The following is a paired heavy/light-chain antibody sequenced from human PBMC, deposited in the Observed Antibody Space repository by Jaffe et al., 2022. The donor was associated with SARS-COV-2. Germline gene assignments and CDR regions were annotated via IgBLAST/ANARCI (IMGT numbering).Light chain of an antibody. CDR3: CSYAGSWV. CDR2: EGN. V-gene: IGLV2-23*01. CDR1: SSDVGSYNL. J-gene: IGLJ3*02. Sequence: QSALTQPASVSGSPGQSITISCTGTSSDVGSYNLVSWYQQHPGKAPKLMIYEGNKRPSGVSNRFSGSKSGNTASLTISGLQAEDEADYYCCSYAGSWVFGGGTKLTVL.
Heavy chain of an antibody. Sequence: EVQLVESGGGLIQPGGSLRLSCAASGFSVSNNYMSWVRQAPGKGLEWVSVIYSGGTTYNADSVKGRFTISRDNSKNTLYLQMNSLRAEDTAVYYCARLDYYDSSVPPNAFDIWGQGTMVTVSS. CDR2: IYSGGTT. D-gene: IGHD3-22*01. CDR1: GFSVSNNY. V-gene: IGHV3-53*01. CDR3: ARLDYYDSSVPPNAFDI. J-gene: IGHJ3*02.